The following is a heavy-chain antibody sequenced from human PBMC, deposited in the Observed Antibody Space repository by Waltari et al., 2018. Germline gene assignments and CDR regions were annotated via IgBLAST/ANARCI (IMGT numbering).Heavy chain of an antibody. Sequence: QVQLVQSGAEVKKPGSSVKVSCKASGGTFSSYAISWVRQAPGQGLEWMGGIIPIFGTANYAQKFQGRVTITADESTSTAYMELSSLRSEDTAVYYCARGTMIAPVRGYYGMDVWGQGTTVTVSS. CDR3: ARGTMIAPVRGYYGMDV. D-gene: IGHD3-22*01. V-gene: IGHV1-69*01. CDR2: IIPIFGTA. CDR1: GGTFSSYA. J-gene: IGHJ6*02.